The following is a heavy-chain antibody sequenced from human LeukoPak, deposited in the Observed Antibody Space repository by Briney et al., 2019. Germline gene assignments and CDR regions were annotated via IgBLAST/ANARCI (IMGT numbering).Heavy chain of an antibody. Sequence: SETLSLTCSVSGGSTSSNNHFWGWIRQPPGKGLEWIGSINHSGTTHYNPSLKSRVTISIDTSKNQFSLGLTSVTAADTAVYYCARLSEVGATTSDAFDIWGQGTMVTVSS. D-gene: IGHD1-26*01. J-gene: IGHJ3*02. CDR2: INHSGTT. CDR3: ARLSEVGATTSDAFDI. V-gene: IGHV4-39*01. CDR1: GGSTSSNNHF.